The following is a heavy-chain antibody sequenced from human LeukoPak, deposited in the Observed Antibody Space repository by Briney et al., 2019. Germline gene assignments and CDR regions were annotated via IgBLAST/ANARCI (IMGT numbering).Heavy chain of an antibody. Sequence: GGSLRLSCAASGFTFSSYAMHWVRQAPGKGLEYVSAISSNGGSTYYANSVKGRFTISRDNSKNTLYLQMGSLRAKDMAVYYCARGAAMGYYYMDVWGKGTTVTVSS. J-gene: IGHJ6*03. CDR1: GFTFSSYA. CDR3: ARGAAMGYYYMDV. V-gene: IGHV3-64*01. D-gene: IGHD2-2*01. CDR2: ISSNGGST.